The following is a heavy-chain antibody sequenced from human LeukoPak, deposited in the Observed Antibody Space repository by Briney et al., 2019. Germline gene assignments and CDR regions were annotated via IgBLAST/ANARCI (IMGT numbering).Heavy chain of an antibody. CDR3: ASWVIEGNWFDP. Sequence: ASVKVSCKASGYTFTSYYMHWVRQAPGQGLEWMGISNPSGGSTSYAQKFQGRVTMTRDTSTSTVYMELSSLRSEDTAVYYCASWVIEGNWFDPWGQGTLVTVSS. D-gene: IGHD1-26*01. CDR2: SNPSGGST. CDR1: GYTFTSYY. J-gene: IGHJ5*02. V-gene: IGHV1-46*01.